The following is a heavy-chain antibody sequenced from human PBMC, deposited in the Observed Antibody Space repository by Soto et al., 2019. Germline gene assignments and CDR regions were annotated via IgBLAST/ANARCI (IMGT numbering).Heavy chain of an antibody. CDR2: IVVGSGNT. J-gene: IGHJ4*02. CDR1: GFTFTSSA. CDR3: AAVEWIAVAVAEGNEA. V-gene: IGHV1-58*01. Sequence: ASVKVSCKASGFTFTSSAVQWVRQARGQRLEWIGWIVVGSGNTNYAQKFQERVTITRDMSTSTAYMELSSLRSEDTAVYYCAAVEWIAVAVAEGNEAWGQGTLVNVS. D-gene: IGHD6-19*01.